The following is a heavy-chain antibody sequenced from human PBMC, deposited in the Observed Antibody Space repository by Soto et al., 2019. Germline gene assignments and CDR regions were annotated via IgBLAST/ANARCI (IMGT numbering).Heavy chain of an antibody. CDR2: INAGNGNT. J-gene: IGHJ4*02. CDR1: GYTFTSYA. V-gene: IGHV1-3*01. CDR3: ARDRGRTPIDY. Sequence: ASVKVSCKASGYTFTSYAMHWVRQAPGQRLEWMGWINAGNGNTKYSQKFQGRVTITRDTSASTAYMELSSLRSEDTAVYYCARDRGRTPIDYGGQEPLAPAPS. D-gene: IGHD3-10*01.